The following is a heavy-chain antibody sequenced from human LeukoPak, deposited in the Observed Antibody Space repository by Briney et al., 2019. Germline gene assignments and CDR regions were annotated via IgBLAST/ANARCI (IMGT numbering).Heavy chain of an antibody. D-gene: IGHD6-6*01. V-gene: IGHV3-15*01. Sequence: GGSLRLSCAASGFTFSNAWMSWVRQAPGKGLEWVGRIKSKTDGGTTDYAAPVKGRFTISRDNAKNSLYLQMNSLRAEDTAMYYCSSSGGGYWGQGTLVTVSS. CDR1: GFTFSNAW. J-gene: IGHJ4*02. CDR2: IKSKTDGGTT. CDR3: SSSGGGY.